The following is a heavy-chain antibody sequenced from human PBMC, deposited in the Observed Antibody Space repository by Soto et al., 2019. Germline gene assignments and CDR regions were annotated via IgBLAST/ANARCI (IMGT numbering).Heavy chain of an antibody. CDR3: ARSEGTQWLARFRSYYYYGMDV. V-gene: IGHV3-48*02. D-gene: IGHD6-19*01. CDR1: GFTFSSYS. Sequence: GGSLRLSCAASGFTFSSYSMNWVRQAPGKGLEWVSYISSSSSTIYYADSVKGRFTISRDNAKNSLYLQMNSLRDEDTAVYYCARSEGTQWLARFRSYYYYGMDVWGQGTTVTV. CDR2: ISSSSSTI. J-gene: IGHJ6*02.